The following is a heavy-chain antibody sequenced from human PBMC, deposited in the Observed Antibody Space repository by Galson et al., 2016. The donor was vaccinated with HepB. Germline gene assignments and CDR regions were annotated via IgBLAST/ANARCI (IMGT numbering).Heavy chain of an antibody. CDR2: VFYSGST. D-gene: IGHD3-22*01. J-gene: IGHJ4*02. CDR1: GGSISAGDYY. Sequence: LSLTCTVSGGSISAGDYYWSWIRQPPGKGLEWIGYVFYSGSTYYNPSLQSRVTISVDTSKNQFSLKLNSVTPADTAVYYCARERYYYDRSGYYYFFDNWGQGAPITVSS. V-gene: IGHV4-30-4*01. CDR3: ARERYYYDRSGYYYFFDN.